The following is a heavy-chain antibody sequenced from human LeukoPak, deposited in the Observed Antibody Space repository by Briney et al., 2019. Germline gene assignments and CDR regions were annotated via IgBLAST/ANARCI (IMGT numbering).Heavy chain of an antibody. D-gene: IGHD1-26*01. Sequence: GGSLRLSCAASGPTFSGAWMHWVRQTPGKGLVWISRIKSDGTATYADSVRGRFTIPRDNAKNTLYLQMNNLRADDTGIYYCARDGSYKLDYWGQGALVTVSS. CDR2: IKSDGTA. J-gene: IGHJ4*02. CDR3: ARDGSYKLDY. V-gene: IGHV3-74*01. CDR1: GPTFSGAW.